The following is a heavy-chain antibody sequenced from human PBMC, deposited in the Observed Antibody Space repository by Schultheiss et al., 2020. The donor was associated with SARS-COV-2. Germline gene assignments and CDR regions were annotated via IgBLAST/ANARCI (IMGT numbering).Heavy chain of an antibody. V-gene: IGHV4-34*01. CDR1: GGSFSGYY. CDR3: ARGPTPYLPPDY. Sequence: GSLRLSCAVYGGSFSGYYWSWIRQPPGKGLEWIGEINHSGSTNYNPSLKSRVTISVDTSKNQFSLKLSSVTAADTAVYYCARGPTPYLPPDYWGQGTLVTVSS. J-gene: IGHJ4*02. CDR2: INHSGST. D-gene: IGHD2/OR15-2a*01.